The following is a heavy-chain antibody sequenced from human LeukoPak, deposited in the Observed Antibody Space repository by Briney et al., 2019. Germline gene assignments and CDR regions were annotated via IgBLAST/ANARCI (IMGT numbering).Heavy chain of an antibody. CDR2: ISSSSSTI. CDR1: GFTFSSYS. J-gene: IGHJ6*02. V-gene: IGHV3-48*04. Sequence: GGSLRLSCAASGFTFSSYSMNWVRQAPGKGLEWVSYISSSSSTIYYADSVKGRFTISRDSAKNSLYLQMNSLRAEDTAVYYCAREGTSRGMDVWGQGTTVTVSS. D-gene: IGHD3/OR15-3a*01. CDR3: AREGTSRGMDV.